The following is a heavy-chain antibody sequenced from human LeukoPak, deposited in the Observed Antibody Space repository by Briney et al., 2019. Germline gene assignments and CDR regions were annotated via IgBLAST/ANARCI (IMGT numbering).Heavy chain of an antibody. CDR1: GGTFSSYA. CDR2: IIPIFGTA. Sequence: VASVKVSCKASGGTFSSYAISWVRQAPGQGLEWMGGIIPIFGTANYAQKFQGRVTITADESTRTAYMELSSLRSEDTAVYYCARAGSFINWFDPWGQGTLVTVSS. CDR3: ARAGSFINWFDP. J-gene: IGHJ5*02. D-gene: IGHD3-10*01. V-gene: IGHV1-69*13.